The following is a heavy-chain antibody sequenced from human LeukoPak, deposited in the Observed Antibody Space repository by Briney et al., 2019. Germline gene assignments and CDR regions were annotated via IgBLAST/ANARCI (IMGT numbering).Heavy chain of an antibody. D-gene: IGHD5-12*01. J-gene: IGHJ4*02. V-gene: IGHV3-23*01. Sequence: GGSLRLSCSASGFAFSSYAMSWVRQAPGKGLEWVSITSGSGGNPYYADSVKGRFTISRDNSKNTLYLHMNSLRAEDTAVYYCALSGYGERDHWGQGSLVTVSS. CDR1: GFAFSSYA. CDR3: ALSGYGERDH. CDR2: TSGSGGNP.